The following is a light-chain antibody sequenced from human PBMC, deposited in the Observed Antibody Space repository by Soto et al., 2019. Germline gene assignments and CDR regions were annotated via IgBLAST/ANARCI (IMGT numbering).Light chain of an antibody. CDR2: ETT. Sequence: QAVVTQEPSLTVSPGGTVTLTCGSITGTVTTGHAPYWFQQKPGQAPRTLIYETTNRHSWTPARFSGSLLGGKAALTLSGAQPEDEAEYYCLLSYSGARVFGGETKLTVL. V-gene: IGLV7-46*01. CDR3: LLSYSGARV. J-gene: IGLJ2*01. CDR1: TGTVTTGHA.